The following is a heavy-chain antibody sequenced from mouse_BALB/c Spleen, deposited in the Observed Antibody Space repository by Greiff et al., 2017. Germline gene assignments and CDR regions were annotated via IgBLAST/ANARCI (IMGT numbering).Heavy chain of an antibody. Sequence: DVMLVESGGGLVKPGGSLKLSCAASGFTFSSYAMSWVRQTPEKRLEWVASISSGGSTYYPDSVKGRFTISRDNARNILYLQMSSLRSEDTAMYYCARCDDGYYWYFDVWGAGTTVTVSS. CDR3: ARCDDGYYWYFDV. J-gene: IGHJ1*01. D-gene: IGHD2-3*01. CDR2: ISSGGST. V-gene: IGHV5-6-5*01. CDR1: GFTFSSYA.